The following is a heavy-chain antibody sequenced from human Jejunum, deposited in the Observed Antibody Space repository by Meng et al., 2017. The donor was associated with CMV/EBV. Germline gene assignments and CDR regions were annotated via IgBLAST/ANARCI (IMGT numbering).Heavy chain of an antibody. Sequence: ASGFTISSFGMHWVRQAPGKGLEWLAFIRYDGTNKFYAGSVRGRFIISRDNSKNTVYLQMRSLGLEDRAVYYCAKDLDYMGDMDVWGQGTTVTVSS. CDR1: GFTISSFG. V-gene: IGHV3-30*02. CDR3: AKDLDYMGDMDV. CDR2: IRYDGTNK. J-gene: IGHJ6*02. D-gene: IGHD4-11*01.